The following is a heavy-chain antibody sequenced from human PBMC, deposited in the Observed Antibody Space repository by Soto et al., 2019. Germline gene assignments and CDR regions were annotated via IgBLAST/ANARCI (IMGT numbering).Heavy chain of an antibody. J-gene: IGHJ6*02. CDR3: AKELWAAAAYYYYYGMDV. CDR1: GFTFSSYA. Sequence: EVQLLESGGGLVQPGGSLRLSCAASGFTFSSYAMSWVRQAPGKGLEWVSAISGSGGSTYYADSVKGRFTISRDNSKNTLYLQMNSLRAEDTAVYYCAKELWAAAAYYYYYGMDVWGQGTTVTVSS. D-gene: IGHD6-13*01. V-gene: IGHV3-23*01. CDR2: ISGSGGST.